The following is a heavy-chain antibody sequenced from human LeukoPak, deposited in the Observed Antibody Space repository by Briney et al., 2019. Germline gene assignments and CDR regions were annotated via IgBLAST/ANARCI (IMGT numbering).Heavy chain of an antibody. CDR3: ARGSYSSSSGVVMPDY. CDR1: GGSISSYY. CDR2: IYYSGST. Sequence: SETLSLTCTVSGGSISSYYWSWIRQPPGKGLEWIGYIYYSGSTNYNPFLKSRVTISVDTSKNQFSLKLSSVTAADTAVYYCARGSYSSSSGVVMPDYWGQGTLVTVSS. J-gene: IGHJ4*02. D-gene: IGHD6-6*01. V-gene: IGHV4-59*01.